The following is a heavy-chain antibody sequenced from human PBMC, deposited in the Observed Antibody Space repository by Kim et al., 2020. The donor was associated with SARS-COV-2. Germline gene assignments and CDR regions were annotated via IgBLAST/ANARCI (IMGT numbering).Heavy chain of an antibody. CDR3: ARGPYNSGYYPHFDY. CDR2: IYYRSRWYS. CDR1: GDSVSSNRAA. D-gene: IGHD6-19*01. Sequence: SQTLSLTCAISGDSVSSNRAAWNWIRQSPSRGLEWLGRIYYRSRWYSDYAVSVKGRMTIDPDTSKNQFSLQLNSVTPEDTAAYYCARGPYNSGYYPHFDYWGQGTLVTVSS. J-gene: IGHJ4*02. V-gene: IGHV6-1*01.